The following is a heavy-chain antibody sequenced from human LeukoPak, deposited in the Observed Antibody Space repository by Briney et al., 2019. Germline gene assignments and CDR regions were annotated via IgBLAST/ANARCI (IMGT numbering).Heavy chain of an antibody. J-gene: IGHJ4*02. V-gene: IGHV4-34*01. CDR2: INHSGST. CDR1: GGSFSGYY. CDR3: ARVLRGSYGTNFVYYFDY. Sequence: PSGTLSLTCAVYGGSFSGYYWSWIRQPPGKGLEWIGEINHSGSTNYNPSLKSRVTISVDTSKNQFSLKLSSVTAADTAVYYCARVLRGSYGTNFVYYFDYWGQGTLVTVSS. D-gene: IGHD1-26*01.